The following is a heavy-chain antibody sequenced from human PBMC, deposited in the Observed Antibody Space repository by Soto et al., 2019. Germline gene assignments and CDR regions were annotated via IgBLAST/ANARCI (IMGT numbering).Heavy chain of an antibody. D-gene: IGHD1-26*01. Sequence: LSLTCTVSGGSVNSDYYYWTWIRQPPGKGLEWIGYIYNSGRTNYNPSLKSRVSISMHTSRSQFSLKLTSVTAAATAVFYCAREYSNSPEAFDIWGQGSLGTVAS. V-gene: IGHV4-61*01. CDR1: GGSVNSDYYY. J-gene: IGHJ4*02. CDR3: AREYSNSPEAFDI. CDR2: IYNSGRT.